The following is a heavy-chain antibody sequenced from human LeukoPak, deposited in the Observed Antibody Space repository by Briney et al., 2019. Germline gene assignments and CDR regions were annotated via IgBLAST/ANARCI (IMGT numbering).Heavy chain of an antibody. Sequence: GGSLRLSCAASGFIFSDSYMAWIRQAPGKGPEWVSYITSTSSNTMYPDSVRGRFTISRGNAKNSLYLQMNSLRVEDTAVYYCARLHGYSYGLADSWGQGTLVTVSS. CDR2: ITSTSSNT. D-gene: IGHD5-18*01. V-gene: IGHV3-11*06. CDR3: ARLHGYSYGLADS. CDR1: GFIFSDSY. J-gene: IGHJ4*02.